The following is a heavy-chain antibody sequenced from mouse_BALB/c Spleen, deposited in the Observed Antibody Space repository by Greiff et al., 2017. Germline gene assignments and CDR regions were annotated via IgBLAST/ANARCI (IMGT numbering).Heavy chain of an antibody. Sequence: DVMLVESGGGLVQPGGSRKLSCAASGFTFSSYGMSWVRQTPDKRLEWVATISSGGSYTYYPDSVKGRFTISRDNAKNTLYLQMSSLKSEDTAMYYCARHKRTELGGYYFDYWGQGTTLTVSS. CDR2: ISSGGSYT. CDR3: ARHKRTELGGYYFDY. V-gene: IGHV5-6*03. J-gene: IGHJ2*01. D-gene: IGHD4-1*01. CDR1: GFTFSSYG.